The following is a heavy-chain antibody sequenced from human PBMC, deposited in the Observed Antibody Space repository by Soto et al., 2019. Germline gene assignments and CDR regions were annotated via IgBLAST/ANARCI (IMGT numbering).Heavy chain of an antibody. J-gene: IGHJ4*02. Sequence: QVLLQESGPGLVKPSETLSLTCTVSGGAIRSYYWSWIRQPPGKGLEWIGHIYKSGSTKFNPSLKSRVTMSVDTSKNQFSLNLSSVTAADTAVYYCARVVDSSRWYSYFDNWGQGTLVTVPS. D-gene: IGHD6-13*01. CDR2: IYKSGST. V-gene: IGHV4-59*01. CDR1: GGAIRSYY. CDR3: ARVVDSSRWYSYFDN.